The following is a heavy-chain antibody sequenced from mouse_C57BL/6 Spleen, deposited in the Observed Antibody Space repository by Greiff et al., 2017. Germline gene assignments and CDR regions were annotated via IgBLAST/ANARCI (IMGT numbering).Heavy chain of an antibody. Sequence: VQLQQSGAELVKPGASVTLSCKASGYTFTSYWMHWVKQRPGQGLEWIGMIYPDSGSTNYNEKIKSMATLTDDKSSSKAYMKLSSLTAEDSAVYYCARCYDNGVQDLDDWGKGTSVTVSS. CDR1: GYTFTSYW. CDR3: ARCYDNGVQDLDD. V-gene: IGHV1-64*01. J-gene: IGHJ4*01. CDR2: IYPDSGST. D-gene: IGHD2-4*01.